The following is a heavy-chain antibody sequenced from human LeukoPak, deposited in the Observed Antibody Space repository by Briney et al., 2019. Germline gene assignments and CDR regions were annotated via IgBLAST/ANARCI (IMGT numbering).Heavy chain of an antibody. CDR3: ATTHPYYYDSSGYSHFDY. CDR2: INPNSGGT. V-gene: IGHV1-2*02. J-gene: IGHJ4*02. CDR1: GYTFTSYD. D-gene: IGHD3-22*01. Sequence: ASVKVSCKASGYTFTSYDINWVRQATGQGLEWMGWINPNSGGTNYAQKFQGRVTMTRDTSISTAYMELSRLRSDDTAVYYCATTHPYYYDSSGYSHFDYWGQGTLVTVSS.